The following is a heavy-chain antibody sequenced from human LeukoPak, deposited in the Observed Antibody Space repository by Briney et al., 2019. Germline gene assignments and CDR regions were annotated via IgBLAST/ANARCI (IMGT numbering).Heavy chain of an antibody. J-gene: IGHJ6*03. Sequence: HPGGSLRLSCAASGFTFSSYEMNWVRQAPGKGLEWVSYISSSGSTIYYADSVKGRFTISRDNAKNSLYLQMNSLRAEDTAAYYCARVSGSYYYMDVWGKGTTVTISS. CDR2: ISSSGSTI. CDR1: GFTFSSYE. V-gene: IGHV3-48*03. CDR3: ARVSGSYYYMDV. D-gene: IGHD3-10*01.